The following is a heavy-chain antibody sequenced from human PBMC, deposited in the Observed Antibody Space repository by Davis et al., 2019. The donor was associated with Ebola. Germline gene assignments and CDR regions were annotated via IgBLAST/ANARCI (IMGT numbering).Heavy chain of an antibody. Sequence: GGSLRLSCAASGFTFSSYGMHWVRQAPGKGLEWVAFIRYDGSNKYYADSVKGRFTISRDNAKNSLYLQMNSLRDEDTAVYYCASEYGDYDYYGMDVWGQGTTVTVSS. CDR3: ASEYGDYDYYGMDV. CDR2: IRYDGSNK. V-gene: IGHV3-30*02. D-gene: IGHD4-17*01. CDR1: GFTFSSYG. J-gene: IGHJ6*02.